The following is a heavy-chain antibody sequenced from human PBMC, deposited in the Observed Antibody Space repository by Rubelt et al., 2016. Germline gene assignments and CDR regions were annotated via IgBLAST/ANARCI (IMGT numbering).Heavy chain of an antibody. V-gene: IGHV4-39*01. Sequence: QLQLQESGPGLVKPSETLSLTCTVSGGSISSSSYYWGWIRQPPGKGLEWIGSIYYSGSTYYNPSLKSRVTISVDTSKNQFSLYLGSVAAADTAWYYGARGYYYGSGIYFPFHYWGQGTLVTVSS. D-gene: IGHD3-10*01. CDR2: IYYSGST. CDR3: ARGYYYGSGIYFPFHY. J-gene: IGHJ4*02. CDR1: GGSISSSSYY.